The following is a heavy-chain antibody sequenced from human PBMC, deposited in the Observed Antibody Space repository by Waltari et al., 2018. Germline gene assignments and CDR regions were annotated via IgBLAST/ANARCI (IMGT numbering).Heavy chain of an antibody. CDR2: SHGGGRI. CDR3: ARGRGRGLYLDS. D-gene: IGHD5-12*01. V-gene: IGHV4-4*01. Sequence: WWRGGWQAAGRGLGWIRESHGGGRINNNPWLEGRVTVSRDTSNNQFSRERTAATAADAAVYFCARGRGRGLYLDSWGQGILVTGSP. CDR1: W. J-gene: IGHJ4*02.